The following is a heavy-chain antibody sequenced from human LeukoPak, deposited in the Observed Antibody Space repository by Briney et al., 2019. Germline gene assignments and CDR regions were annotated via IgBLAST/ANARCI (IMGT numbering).Heavy chain of an antibody. CDR3: AKDLTELTLALNC. D-gene: IGHD3-9*01. V-gene: IGHV3-30*18. J-gene: IGHJ4*02. CDR1: GFPFSSYG. Sequence: PGGSLRLSCAASGFPFSSYGMAWVRQAPGKGLEWMAVISNDGTRKYYADSVKGRFTIPRDNSKNTLYLQMNSLRVEDMAVYYCAKDLTELTLALNCWGQGTLVTVSS. CDR2: ISNDGTRK.